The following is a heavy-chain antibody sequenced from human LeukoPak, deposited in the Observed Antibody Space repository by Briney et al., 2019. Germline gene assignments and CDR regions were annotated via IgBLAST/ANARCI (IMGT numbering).Heavy chain of an antibody. CDR2: INPNSGGT. J-gene: IGHJ4*02. CDR3: ARVDSSGPLDY. CDR1: GYTFTGYY. D-gene: IGHD3-22*01. Sequence: ASVKVSCKASGYTFTGYYMHWVRQAPGQGLEWMGWINPNSGGTNYAQKFQGRVTMTTDTSTSTTYMELRSLRSDDTAVYYCARVDSSGPLDYWGQGTLVTVSS. V-gene: IGHV1-2*02.